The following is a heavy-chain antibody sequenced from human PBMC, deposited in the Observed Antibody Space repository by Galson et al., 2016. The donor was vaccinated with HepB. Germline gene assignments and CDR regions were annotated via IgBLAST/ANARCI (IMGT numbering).Heavy chain of an antibody. V-gene: IGHV3-33*01. J-gene: IGHJ4*02. CDR1: RFTFSRYG. CDR2: IWYDGSNK. D-gene: IGHD1-26*01. CDR3: ARDRGGTYSNCFDY. Sequence: SLRLSCAASRFTFSRYGMHWVRRAPGKGLEWVAGIWYDGSNKYYADSVKGRFTISRDNAKNSLYLQINSLSAEDTAVYYCARDRGGTYSNCFDYWGQGTMVTVSS.